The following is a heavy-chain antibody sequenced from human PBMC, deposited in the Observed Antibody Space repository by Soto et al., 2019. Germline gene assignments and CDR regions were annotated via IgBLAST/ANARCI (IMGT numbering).Heavy chain of an antibody. V-gene: IGHV1-2*04. CDR2: INPNSGGT. CDR1: GYTFTGYY. CDR3: ARVACSGGSCYSSNWFDP. Sequence: EASVKVSCKASGYTFTGYYMHWVRQAPGQGLEWMGWINPNSGGTNYAQKFQGWVTMTRDTSISTAYMELSRLRSDDTAVYYCARVACSGGSCYSSNWFDPWGQGTLVTVSS. J-gene: IGHJ5*02. D-gene: IGHD2-15*01.